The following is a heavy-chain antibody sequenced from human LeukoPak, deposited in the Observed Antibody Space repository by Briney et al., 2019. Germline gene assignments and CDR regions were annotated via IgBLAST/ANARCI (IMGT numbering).Heavy chain of an antibody. CDR3: ARTYLGYSSSWSHFDY. J-gene: IGHJ4*02. CDR1: GYTFTSYY. D-gene: IGHD6-13*01. CDR2: INPSGGST. V-gene: IGHV1-46*01. Sequence: ASVKVSCKASGYTFTSYYMHWVRQAPGQGLEWMGIINPSGGSTSYAQKFQGRVTMTRDMSTGTVYMELSSLRSEDTAVYYCARTYLGYSSSWSHFDYWGQGTPVTVSS.